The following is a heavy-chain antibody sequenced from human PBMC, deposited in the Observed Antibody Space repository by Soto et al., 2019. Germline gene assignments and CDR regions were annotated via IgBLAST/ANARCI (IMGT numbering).Heavy chain of an antibody. J-gene: IGHJ4*02. V-gene: IGHV1-3*01. CDR3: ARDRDPNLESFDY. CDR1: GYTFTSYA. CDR2: INAGNGNT. Sequence: ASVKVSCKASGYTFTSYAMHWVRQAPGQRLEWMGWINAGNGNTKYSQKFQGRVTITRDTSASTAYMELSSLRSEDTAVYYCARDRDPNLESFDYWGQGTLVTVSS.